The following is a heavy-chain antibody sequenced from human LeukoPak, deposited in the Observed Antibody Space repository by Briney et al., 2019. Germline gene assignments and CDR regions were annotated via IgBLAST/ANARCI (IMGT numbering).Heavy chain of an antibody. CDR1: GYTFTGYY. CDR3: ASGSSKVPAAIWENDAFDI. J-gene: IGHJ3*02. CDR2: INPNSGGT. D-gene: IGHD2-2*02. Sequence: ASVKVSCKASGYTFTGYYMHWVRQAPGQGLEWMGWINPNSGGTNYAQKFQGRVTMTRDTSISTAYMELSRLRSNDTAVYYCASGSSKVPAAIWENDAFDIWGQGTMVTVSS. V-gene: IGHV1-2*02.